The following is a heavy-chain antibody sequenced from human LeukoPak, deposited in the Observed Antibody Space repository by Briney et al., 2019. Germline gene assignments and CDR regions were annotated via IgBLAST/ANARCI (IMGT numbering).Heavy chain of an antibody. CDR2: INHSGST. CDR3: ARGKRYCSSTSCYTPWFDP. CDR1: GGSSSGYC. J-gene: IGHJ5*02. V-gene: IGHV4-34*01. D-gene: IGHD2-2*02. Sequence: PSETLSLTCAVYGGSSSGYCWSWIRQPPGKGLEWIGEINHSGSTNYNPSLKSRVTISVDTSKNQFALKLSSVTAADTAVYYCARGKRYCSSTSCYTPWFDPWGQGTLVTVSS.